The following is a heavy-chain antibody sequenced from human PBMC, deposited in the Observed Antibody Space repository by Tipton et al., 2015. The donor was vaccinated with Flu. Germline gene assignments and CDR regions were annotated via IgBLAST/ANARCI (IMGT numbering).Heavy chain of an antibody. CDR3: ARRYSDFQGDGFDV. Sequence: VQLVQSGAEVKKPGESLKISCKGSGDSFANYWIAWVRQMPGKGLEWMGIIYPGDSDARYSPSFEGQVTISGDRSISTAYLQWSSLTASDSAIYYCARRYSDFQGDGFDVWGQGTMVTVSS. D-gene: IGHD4-11*01. J-gene: IGHJ3*01. CDR1: GDSFANYW. CDR2: IYPGDSDA. V-gene: IGHV5-51*01.